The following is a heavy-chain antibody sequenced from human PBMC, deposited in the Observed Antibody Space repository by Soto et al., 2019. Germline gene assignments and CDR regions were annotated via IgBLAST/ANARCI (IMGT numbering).Heavy chain of an antibody. J-gene: IGHJ6*02. CDR1: GFTFDDYA. V-gene: IGHV3-9*01. D-gene: IGHD6-13*01. Sequence: GGSLRLSCAASGFTFDDYAMHWVRQAPGKGLEWVSGISWNSGSIGYADSVKGRFTISRDNAKNSLYLQMNSLRAEDTALYYCAKSAADGNHYYYGMDVWGQGTTVTVYS. CDR3: AKSAADGNHYYYGMDV. CDR2: ISWNSGSI.